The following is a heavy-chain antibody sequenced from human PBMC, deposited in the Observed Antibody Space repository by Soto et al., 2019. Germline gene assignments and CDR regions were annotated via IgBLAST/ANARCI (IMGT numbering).Heavy chain of an antibody. J-gene: IGHJ5*02. D-gene: IGHD6-13*01. Sequence: QVQLVQSGAEVKKPGASVKVSCKASGYTFTSYDINWVRQATGQGLEWMGWMNPNSGNTGYAQKFQGRVTMTRNTSMSTAYMELSSLRSGDTAMYYCARERSAGTGWFDPWGQGTLVTVSS. CDR1: GYTFTSYD. CDR3: ARERSAGTGWFDP. CDR2: MNPNSGNT. V-gene: IGHV1-8*01.